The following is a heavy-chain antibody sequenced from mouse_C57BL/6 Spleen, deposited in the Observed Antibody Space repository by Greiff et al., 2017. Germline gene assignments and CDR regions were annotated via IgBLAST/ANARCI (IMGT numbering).Heavy chain of an antibody. Sequence: EVQLQQSGAELVRPGSSVKMSCKTSGYTFTSYGINWVKQRPGQGLEWIGYIYIGKGYTEYNEKFKGKATLTSDTSSSTAYMQLSSLTSADSAIYFCARSPTGTGFACWGQRALVTVSA. J-gene: IGHJ3*01. CDR3: ARSPTGTGFAC. CDR2: IYIGKGYT. CDR1: GYTFTSYG. D-gene: IGHD4-1*01. V-gene: IGHV1-58*01.